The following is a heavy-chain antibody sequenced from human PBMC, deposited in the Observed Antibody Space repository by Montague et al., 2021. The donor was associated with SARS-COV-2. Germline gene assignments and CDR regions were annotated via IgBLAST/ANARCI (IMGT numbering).Heavy chain of an antibody. CDR3: ARGSQVGSWPPTDSGMDV. CDR2: TYYRSKWHN. Sequence: CAISGDSVSSNCAAWKWIRQSPSRGLEWLGRTYYRSKWHNDYAESVKSRITINPDTSKNQISLQLNSVTPEDTAVYYCARGSQVGSWPPTDSGMDVWGQGTKVTVSS. CDR1: GDSVSSNCAA. J-gene: IGHJ6*02. D-gene: IGHD6-13*01. V-gene: IGHV6-1*01.